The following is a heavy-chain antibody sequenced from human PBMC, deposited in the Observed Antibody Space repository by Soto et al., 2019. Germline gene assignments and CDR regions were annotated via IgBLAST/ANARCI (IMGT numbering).Heavy chain of an antibody. CDR1: GFTFSSYG. CDR2: IWYDGSNK. V-gene: IGHV3-33*01. CDR3: SSSFGVVHYGMDV. Sequence: GGSLRLSCAASGFTFSSYGMHWVRQAPGKGLEWVAVIWYDGSNKYYADSVKGRFTISRDNSKNTLYLQMNSLRAEDTAVYYCSSSFGVVHYGMDVWGQGTTVTVSS. J-gene: IGHJ6*02. D-gene: IGHD3-3*01.